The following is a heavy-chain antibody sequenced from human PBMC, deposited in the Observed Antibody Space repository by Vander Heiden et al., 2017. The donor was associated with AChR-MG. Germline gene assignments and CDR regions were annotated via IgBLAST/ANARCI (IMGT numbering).Heavy chain of an antibody. CDR2: IDGSRRA. J-gene: IGHJ5*02. CDR1: GFTFSNYA. Sequence: EVQLLESGGGLVQPGGSLRLSCAASGFTFSNYAMSWVRQAPGKGLEWVSGIDGSRRAFYADSVKGRFTISRDNSKSTLYLQMNSLRVEDTALYFCARDPDSGWHNWFDPWGQGTLVTVSS. D-gene: IGHD6-19*01. CDR3: ARDPDSGWHNWFDP. V-gene: IGHV3-23*01.